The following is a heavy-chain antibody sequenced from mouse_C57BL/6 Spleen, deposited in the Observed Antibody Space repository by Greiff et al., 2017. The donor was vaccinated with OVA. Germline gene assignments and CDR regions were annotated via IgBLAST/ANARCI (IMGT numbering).Heavy chain of an antibody. CDR2: ISDGGSYT. CDR1: GFTFSSYA. J-gene: IGHJ1*03. V-gene: IGHV5-4*01. Sequence: EVKVEESGGGLVKPGGSLKLSCAASGFTFSSYAMSWVRQTPEKRLEWVATISDGGSYTYYPDNVKGRFTISRDNAKNNLYLQMSHLKSEDTAMYYCARDKGWYFDVWGTGTTVTVSS. CDR3: ARDKGWYFDV.